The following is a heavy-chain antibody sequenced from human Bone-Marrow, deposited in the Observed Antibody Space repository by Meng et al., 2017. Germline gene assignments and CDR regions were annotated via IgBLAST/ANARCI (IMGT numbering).Heavy chain of an antibody. CDR3: ARGRSSGWYRPEYFQH. Sequence: VQLQQWGAGLLKPSETLSLTCAVYGGSFSGYYWSWIRQPPGKGLEWIGEINHSGSTNYNPSLKSRVTISVDTSKNQFSLKLSSVTAADTAVYYCARGRSSGWYRPEYFQHWGQGTLVTVSS. CDR2: INHSGST. J-gene: IGHJ1*01. D-gene: IGHD6-19*01. CDR1: GGSFSGYY. V-gene: IGHV4-34*01.